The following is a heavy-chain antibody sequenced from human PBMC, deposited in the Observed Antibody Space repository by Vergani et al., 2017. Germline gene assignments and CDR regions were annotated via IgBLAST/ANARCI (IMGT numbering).Heavy chain of an antibody. CDR2: IYHSGST. CDR3: ARDSGGCVWGSYEAWFDP. CDR1: GYSISSGYY. D-gene: IGHD3-16*01. Sequence: QVQLQESGPGLVKPSETLSLTCTVSGYSISSGYYWGWIRQPPGKGLEWIGSIYHSGSTYYNPSLKSRVTISVDTTKNQFSLKLRSVTAADTAGDYCARDSGGCVWGSYEAWFDPWGQGTLVTVSS. V-gene: IGHV4-38-2*02. J-gene: IGHJ5*02.